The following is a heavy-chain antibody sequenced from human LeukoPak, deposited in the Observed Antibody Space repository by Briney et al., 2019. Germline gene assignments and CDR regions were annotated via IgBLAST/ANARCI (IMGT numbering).Heavy chain of an antibody. J-gene: IGHJ4*02. CDR1: GGSIGSFL. Sequence: SETLSLTCTVSGGSIGSFLWSWIRQPPGKGLEWIGYVHSSGSTKYNPSLKSRLIISVDMSKNQFSLKLRSVSVADTAVYYCARLAPGNYDILTGDPKVVFDYWGQGALVTVSS. D-gene: IGHD3-9*01. CDR3: ARLAPGNYDILTGDPKVVFDY. V-gene: IGHV4-59*01. CDR2: VHSSGST.